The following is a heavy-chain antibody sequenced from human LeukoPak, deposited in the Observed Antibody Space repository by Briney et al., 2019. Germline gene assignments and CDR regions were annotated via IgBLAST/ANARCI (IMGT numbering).Heavy chain of an antibody. Sequence: GESLTLACPAYGLTFDNYAMHWVRQAPGKGLEWVSGISWNSGSIGYADSVKGRFTISRDNAKNSLYLQMNSLRAEDTALYYCAKDFASMGSSGYNDYWGQGTLVTVSS. J-gene: IGHJ4*02. D-gene: IGHD3-22*01. CDR1: GLTFDNYA. V-gene: IGHV3-9*01. CDR2: ISWNSGSI. CDR3: AKDFASMGSSGYNDY.